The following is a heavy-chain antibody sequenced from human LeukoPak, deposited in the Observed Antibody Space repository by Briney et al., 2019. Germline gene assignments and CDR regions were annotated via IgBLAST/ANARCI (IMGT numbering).Heavy chain of an antibody. CDR3: ARVDDLDAFDT. CDR1: GFTFSSYA. J-gene: IGHJ3*02. CDR2: IADDGSNK. Sequence: GRSLRLPCAASGFTFSSYAMHWVRQAPGKGLKWVAVIADDGSNKYYADSVKGRFTISRDNSNNTLYLQMNSLRAEDTAVYYCARVDDLDAFDTWGQGTMVTVSS. V-gene: IGHV3-30*04. D-gene: IGHD2-2*03.